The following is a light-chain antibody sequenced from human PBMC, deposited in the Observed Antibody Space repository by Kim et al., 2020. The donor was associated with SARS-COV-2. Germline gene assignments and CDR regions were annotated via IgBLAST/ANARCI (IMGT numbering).Light chain of an antibody. CDR1: SISSN. CDR2: GAS. J-gene: IGKJ2*01. V-gene: IGKV3-15*01. CDR3: QQYNYYYT. Sequence: SISSNLAWYQQRPGQAPRLLISGASTRAAGIAARFSGSGSGTEFTLTISSLQSEDFAVYYCQQYNYYYTFGQGTKLEI.